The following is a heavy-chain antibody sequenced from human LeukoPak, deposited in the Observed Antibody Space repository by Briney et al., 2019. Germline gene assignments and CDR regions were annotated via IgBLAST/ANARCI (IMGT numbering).Heavy chain of an antibody. J-gene: IGHJ4*02. V-gene: IGHV4-59*01. CDR2: IYHSGST. CDR1: GGSISSYY. CDR3: ARDSIAARGRAFDY. Sequence: SETLSLTCTVSGGSISSYYWSWIRPPPGKGLEWIGYIYHSGSTNYNPSLKSRVTISVDTSKNQFSLKLSSVTAADTAVYYCARDSIAARGRAFDYWGQGTLVTVSS. D-gene: IGHD6-6*01.